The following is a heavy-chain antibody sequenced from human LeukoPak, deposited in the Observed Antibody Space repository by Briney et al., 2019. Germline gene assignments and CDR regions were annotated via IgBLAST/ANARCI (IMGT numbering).Heavy chain of an antibody. CDR1: GFTFSSFA. CDR3: ARGSTYSYGLHYYYYMDV. CDR2: VSYHGDDY. J-gene: IGHJ6*03. D-gene: IGHD5-18*01. Sequence: GGSLRLSCAASGFTFSSFAMHWVRQAPGKGLEWLAVVSYHGDDYYYADSVKGRFTISRDNSKNTLYLQMSSLRAEDTAIYYCARGSTYSYGLHYYYYMDVWGKGTTVTVSS. V-gene: IGHV3-30-3*01.